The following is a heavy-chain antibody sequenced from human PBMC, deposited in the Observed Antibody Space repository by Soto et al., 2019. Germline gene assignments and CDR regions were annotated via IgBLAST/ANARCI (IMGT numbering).Heavy chain of an antibody. V-gene: IGHV4-59*01. CDR3: ARDRGGSYSPYFDY. J-gene: IGHJ4*02. D-gene: IGHD1-26*01. Sequence: PSETLSLTCTVSGGSISSYYWSWIRQPPGRGLEWIGYIYYSGSTNYNPSLKSRVTISVDTSKNQFSLKLSSVTAADTAVYYCARDRGGSYSPYFDYWGQGTLVTVSS. CDR2: IYYSGST. CDR1: GGSISSYY.